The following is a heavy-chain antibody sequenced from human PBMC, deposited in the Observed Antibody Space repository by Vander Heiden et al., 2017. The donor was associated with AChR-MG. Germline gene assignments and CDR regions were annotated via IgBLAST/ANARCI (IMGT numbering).Heavy chain of an antibody. CDR1: GFPFDDYA. CDR2: ISWNSGSI. V-gene: IGHV3-9*01. J-gene: IGHJ5*02. Sequence: EVQLVESGGGLVQPGRSLRLSCAAPGFPFDDYAMQWVRQAPGKGLEWVSGISWNSGSIGYADSVKGRFTISRDNAKNSLYLQMNSLRAEDTALYYCAKAYYYGSGSSFDPWGQGTLVTVSS. CDR3: AKAYYYGSGSSFDP. D-gene: IGHD3-10*01.